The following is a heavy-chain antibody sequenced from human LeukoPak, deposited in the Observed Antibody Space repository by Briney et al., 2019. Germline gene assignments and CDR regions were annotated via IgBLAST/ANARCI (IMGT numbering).Heavy chain of an antibody. V-gene: IGHV1-18*01. D-gene: IGHD6-19*01. CDR2: ISAYNGNT. CDR1: GYTFTSYG. CDR3: ARDYRRPNQWLVLHPFDY. Sequence: ASVKVSCKASGYTFTSYGISWVRQAPGQGLEWMGWISAYNGNTNYAQKLQGRVTMTTDTFTSTAYMELRSLRSDDTAVYYCARDYRRPNQWLVLHPFDYWGQGTLVTVSS. J-gene: IGHJ4*02.